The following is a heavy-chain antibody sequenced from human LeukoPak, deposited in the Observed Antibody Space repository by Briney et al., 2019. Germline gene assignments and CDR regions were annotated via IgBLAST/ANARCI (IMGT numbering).Heavy chain of an antibody. CDR2: ISGSGGST. J-gene: IGHJ4*02. CDR1: GFTFSSYA. V-gene: IGHV3-23*01. Sequence: GGSLRLSCAASGFTFSSYAMSWVRQAPGKGLEWVSAISGSGGSTYYADSVKGRFIISRDNSKNTLYLQMNSLRAEDTAVYYCASLNIAVARFDYWGQGTLVTVSS. D-gene: IGHD6-19*01. CDR3: ASLNIAVARFDY.